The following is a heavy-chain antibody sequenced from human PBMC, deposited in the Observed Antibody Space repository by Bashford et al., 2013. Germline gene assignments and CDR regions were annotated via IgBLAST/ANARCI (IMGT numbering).Heavy chain of an antibody. CDR1: GDSVSTNNKY. D-gene: IGHD3-22*01. Sequence: SETLSLTCTVSGDSVSTNNKYWTWIRQPPGKELEWIGYISNRGITNYNPSLKSRLTISLDTSRQQFSLRLSSVTAADTAVYYCVRSQHGGGDYYYALWGQGTLVTVSS. CDR3: VRSQHGGGDYYYAL. J-gene: IGHJ4*02. V-gene: IGHV4-61*01. CDR2: ISNRGIT.